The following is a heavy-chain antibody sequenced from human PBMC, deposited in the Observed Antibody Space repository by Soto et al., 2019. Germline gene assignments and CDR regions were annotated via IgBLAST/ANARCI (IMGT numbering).Heavy chain of an antibody. V-gene: IGHV4-39*01. CDR1: GGSISSSSYY. Sequence: QLQLQESGPGLVKPSETLSLTCTVSGGSISSSSYYWGWIRQPPGKGLEWIGSIDYSGSTYYNPSLKSRVTISVDTSKNQSALKLSSVTAADTAVYYCARRGSSSWYGYWGQGTLVTVSS. D-gene: IGHD6-13*01. CDR2: IDYSGST. J-gene: IGHJ4*02. CDR3: ARRGSSSWYGY.